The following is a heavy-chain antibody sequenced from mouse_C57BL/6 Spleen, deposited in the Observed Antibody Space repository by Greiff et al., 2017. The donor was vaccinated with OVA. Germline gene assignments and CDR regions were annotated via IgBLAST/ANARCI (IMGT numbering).Heavy chain of an antibody. V-gene: IGHV5-4*01. CDR1: GFTFSSYA. Sequence: EVKLVESGGGLVKPGGSLKLSCAASGFTFSSYAMSWVRQTPEKRLEWVATISDGGSYTYYPDNVKGRFTISRDNAKNNLYLQMSHLKSEDTAMYYCARDSYYGNYVFAYWGQGTLVTVSA. CDR3: ARDSYYGNYVFAY. J-gene: IGHJ3*01. CDR2: ISDGGSYT. D-gene: IGHD2-10*01.